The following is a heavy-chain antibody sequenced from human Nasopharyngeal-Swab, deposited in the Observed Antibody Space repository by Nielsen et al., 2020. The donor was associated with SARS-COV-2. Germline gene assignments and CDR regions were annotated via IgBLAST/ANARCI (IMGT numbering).Heavy chain of an antibody. J-gene: IGHJ5*02. CDR3: ARDPGYSYFNWFDP. V-gene: IGHV4-59*01. CDR2: IYYSGST. CDR1: GGSISSYY. D-gene: IGHD5-18*01. Sequence: SETLSLTCTVSGGSISSYYWSWIQQPPGKGLEWIGYIYYSGSTNYNPSLKSRVTISVDTSKNQFSLKLSSVTAADTAVYYCARDPGYSYFNWFDPWGQGTLVTVSS.